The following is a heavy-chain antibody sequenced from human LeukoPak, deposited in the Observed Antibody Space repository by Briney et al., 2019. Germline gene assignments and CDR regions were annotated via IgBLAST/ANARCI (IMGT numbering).Heavy chain of an antibody. Sequence: SETLSLTCAVYGGSFSGYYRSWIRQPPGKGLEWIGEINHTGNTNYNPSLKSRVTISVDTSKNQFSLKLSSVTAADTAVYYCARARGAVAAYFDYWGQGTLVTVSS. V-gene: IGHV4-34*01. CDR3: ARARGAVAAYFDY. CDR2: INHTGNT. CDR1: GGSFSGYY. D-gene: IGHD6-19*01. J-gene: IGHJ4*02.